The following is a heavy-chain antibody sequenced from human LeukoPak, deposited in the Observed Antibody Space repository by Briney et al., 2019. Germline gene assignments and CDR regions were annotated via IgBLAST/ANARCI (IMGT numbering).Heavy chain of an antibody. CDR2: IYSGGST. J-gene: IGHJ4*02. Sequence: PGRSLRLSCAASGFTFSSYGMHWVRQAPGKGLEWVSVIYSGGSTFYADSVKGRFTISRDNSKNTLFLQMNSLTAEDTAVYYCASSGWPRSLDYWGQGTLVTVSS. CDR1: GFTFSSYG. V-gene: IGHV3-53*01. D-gene: IGHD6-19*01. CDR3: ASSGWPRSLDY.